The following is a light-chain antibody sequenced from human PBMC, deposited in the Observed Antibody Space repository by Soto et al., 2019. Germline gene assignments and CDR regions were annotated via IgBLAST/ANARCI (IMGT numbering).Light chain of an antibody. Sequence: VLTQPPSASGTPGRRVTISCSGSSSNIGSNTVNWYQQLPGTAPKLLIYSNNQRPSGVPDRFSGSKSGTSASLAISGLQSEDEADYYCAAWDDSLNGVVFGGGTKVTVL. J-gene: IGLJ2*01. CDR1: SSNIGSNT. CDR2: SNN. V-gene: IGLV1-44*01. CDR3: AAWDDSLNGVV.